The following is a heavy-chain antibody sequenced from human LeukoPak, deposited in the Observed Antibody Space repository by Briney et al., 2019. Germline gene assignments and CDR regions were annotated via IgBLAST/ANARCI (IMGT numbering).Heavy chain of an antibody. CDR1: GYTFTGYY. V-gene: IGHV1-2*02. CDR2: INPNSGGT. D-gene: IGHD6-13*01. Sequence: ASVKVSCKASGYTFTGYYMHWVRQAPGQGLEWMGWINPNSGGTNYAQKFQGRVTMTRDTSISTAYMELSRLRSDDTAVCYCARDFGYSSSFDYWGQGTLVTVSS. J-gene: IGHJ4*02. CDR3: ARDFGYSSSFDY.